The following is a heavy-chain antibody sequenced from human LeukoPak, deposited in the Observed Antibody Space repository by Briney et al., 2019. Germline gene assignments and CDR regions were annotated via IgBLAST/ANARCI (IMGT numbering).Heavy chain of an antibody. CDR3: ARHAMYSGSSAFDY. V-gene: IGHV4-59*08. CDR2: VYYSGST. Sequence: SETLSLTCNVSGDSISNYWWSWIRQPPGKGPEWIGNVYYSGSTKSSPSLKSRVTMSADTSKNQFSLKLTSVSAADTAVHYCARHAMYSGSSAFDYWGQGTQVTVSS. CDR1: GDSISNYW. D-gene: IGHD1-26*01. J-gene: IGHJ4*02.